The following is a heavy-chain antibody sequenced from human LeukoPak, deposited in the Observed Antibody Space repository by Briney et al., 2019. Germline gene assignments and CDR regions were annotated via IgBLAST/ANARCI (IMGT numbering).Heavy chain of an antibody. V-gene: IGHV1-3*01. CDR1: GYTFTSYA. CDR2: TNAGNGNT. D-gene: IGHD2-2*02. CDR3: ARERGYCSSTSCYTHWFDP. J-gene: IGHJ5*02. Sequence: GASVKVSCKASGYTFTSYAMHWVRQAPGQRLEWMGWTNAGNGNTKYSQKFQGRVTITRDTSASTAYMELSSLRSEDTAVYYCARERGYCSSTSCYTHWFDPWGQGTLVTVSS.